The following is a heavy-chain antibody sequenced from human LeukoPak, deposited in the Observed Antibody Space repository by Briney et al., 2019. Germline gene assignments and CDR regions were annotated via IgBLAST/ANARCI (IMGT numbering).Heavy chain of an antibody. Sequence: SETLSLTCAVYGGSFSGYYWSWIRQPPGKGLEWIGEINHSGSTNYNPSLKSRVTISVDTSKNRFSLKLSSVTAADTAVYYCARGGGSYWNYWGQGTLVTVSS. J-gene: IGHJ4*02. CDR1: GGSFSGYY. CDR2: INHSGST. CDR3: ARGGGSYWNY. D-gene: IGHD1-26*01. V-gene: IGHV4-34*01.